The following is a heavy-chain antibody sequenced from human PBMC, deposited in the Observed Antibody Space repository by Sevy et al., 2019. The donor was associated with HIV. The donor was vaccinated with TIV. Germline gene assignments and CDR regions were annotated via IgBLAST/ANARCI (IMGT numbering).Heavy chain of an antibody. V-gene: IGHV4-34*01. CDR2: VNHSGST. CDR3: ARGGDGVVPSPIIGLGPWTKYWYFDL. J-gene: IGHJ2*01. D-gene: IGHD3-3*01. CDR1: GGSFSGYS. Sequence: SETLSLTCAVSGGSFSGYSWDWIRQPPGKGLEWIGEVNHSGSTNYNPSLKSRVTISVDTSKNQFSLKLNFVTGADTAVYYCARGGDGVVPSPIIGLGPWTKYWYFDLWGRGTLVTVSS.